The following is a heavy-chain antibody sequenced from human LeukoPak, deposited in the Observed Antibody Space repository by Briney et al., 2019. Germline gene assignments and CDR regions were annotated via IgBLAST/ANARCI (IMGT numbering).Heavy chain of an antibody. CDR2: IYYDGRT. CDR1: GGLIDRAGYY. CDR3: ARVGTAARLNWFDP. J-gene: IGHJ5*02. Sequence: PSETLTLTCTVSGGLIDRAGYYWSWIRQHPGKGPEWLGYIYYDGRTSYNPSLKSRLTISVDTSENQFSLYVTSVTAADTAVYYCARVGTAARLNWFDPWGQGTLVTVSS. V-gene: IGHV4-31*03. D-gene: IGHD6-6*01.